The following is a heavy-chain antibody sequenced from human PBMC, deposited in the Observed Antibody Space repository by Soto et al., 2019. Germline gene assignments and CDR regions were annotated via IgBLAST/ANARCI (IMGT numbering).Heavy chain of an antibody. V-gene: IGHV3-53*01. CDR3: ATSRADRHYGPEV. J-gene: IGHJ6*04. CDR2: IYSDGTT. Sequence: GSLRLSCSASGFTVSSKHMSWVRKAPGKGLEWASIIYSDGTTYYTDSVKGRFTISRDDSKNTLYLQMNSLRAEDTAVYYCATSRADRHYGPEVWGKGSRVAIST. CDR1: GFTVSSKH.